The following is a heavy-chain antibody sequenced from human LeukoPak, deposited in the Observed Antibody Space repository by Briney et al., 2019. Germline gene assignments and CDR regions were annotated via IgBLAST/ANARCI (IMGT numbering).Heavy chain of an antibody. CDR1: GYTFTSYG. Sequence: ASVKVSCKASGYTFTSYGISWVRQAPGQGLEWMGWISAYSGNTNYAQKLQGRVTMTTDTSTSTAYMELRSLRSDDTAVYYCARDGRAVADLYYYYYGMDVWGQGTTVTVSS. J-gene: IGHJ6*02. CDR3: ARDGRAVADLYYYYYGMDV. CDR2: ISAYSGNT. V-gene: IGHV1-18*01. D-gene: IGHD6-19*01.